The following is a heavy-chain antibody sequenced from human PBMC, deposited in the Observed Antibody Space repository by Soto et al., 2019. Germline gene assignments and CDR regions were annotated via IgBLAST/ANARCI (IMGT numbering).Heavy chain of an antibody. V-gene: IGHV4-61*03. Sequence: PSETLSLTCTVSGASVSSGNYYWSWIRQPPGKGLECIGYIYYSGITNYNPSLKSRVTISIDTSKNHFSLKLRSVTAADTAVYYCARLYYYGSGSFYWGQGTQVTVS. D-gene: IGHD3-10*01. CDR2: IYYSGIT. J-gene: IGHJ4*02. CDR3: ARLYYYGSGSFY. CDR1: GASVSSGNYY.